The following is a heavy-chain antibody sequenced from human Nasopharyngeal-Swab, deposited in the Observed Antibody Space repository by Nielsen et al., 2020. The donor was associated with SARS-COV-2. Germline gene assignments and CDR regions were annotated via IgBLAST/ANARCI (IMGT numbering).Heavy chain of an antibody. CDR2: ISGSGGST. V-gene: IGHV3-23*01. Sequence: GEFLKISCAASGSPFVDYALHWVGQPPGKGLEWVSAISGSGGSTYYADSVKGRFTISRDNSKNTLYLQMNSLRAEDTAVYYCAKDVRGSGSLGCMDVWGQGTTVTVSS. J-gene: IGHJ6*02. CDR3: AKDVRGSGSLGCMDV. D-gene: IGHD3-10*01. CDR1: GSPFVDYA.